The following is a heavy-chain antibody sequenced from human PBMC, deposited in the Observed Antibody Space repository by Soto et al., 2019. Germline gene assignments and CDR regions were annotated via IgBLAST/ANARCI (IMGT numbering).Heavy chain of an antibody. CDR3: AKAGITSQKRDLFGY. CDR2: ISGSGGST. CDR1: GFTFSTYA. Sequence: HPGGSLRLSCAASGFTFSTYAMSWVRQAPGKGLEWVSAISGSGGSTYYADSVKGRFTISRDNSKNTLYLQMNSLRAEDTAVYYCAKAGITSQKRDLFGYWGQGTLVTVSS. J-gene: IGHJ4*02. D-gene: IGHD1-20*01. V-gene: IGHV3-23*01.